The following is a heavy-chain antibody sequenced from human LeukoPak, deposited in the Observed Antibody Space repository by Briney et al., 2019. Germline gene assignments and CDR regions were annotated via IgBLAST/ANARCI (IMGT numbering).Heavy chain of an antibody. CDR1: GGSISSYY. Sequence: SETLSLTCTVSGGSISSYYWSWIRQPPGKGLEWIGYIYYSGSTNYNPSLKSRVTISVDTSKNQFSLKLSSVTAADTAVYYCARDMVRPNLSGAHDAFDIWGQGTMVTVSS. D-gene: IGHD3-10*01. J-gene: IGHJ3*02. CDR2: IYYSGST. CDR3: ARDMVRPNLSGAHDAFDI. V-gene: IGHV4-59*12.